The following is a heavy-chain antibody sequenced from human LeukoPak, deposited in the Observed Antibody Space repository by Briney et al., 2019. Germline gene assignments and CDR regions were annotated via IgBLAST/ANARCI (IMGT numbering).Heavy chain of an antibody. D-gene: IGHD1-26*01. CDR1: GFTFSSYA. CDR2: FSASGGST. CDR3: AKGNSGSYLMHFDY. V-gene: IGHV3-23*01. J-gene: IGHJ4*02. Sequence: GGSLRLFCAASGFTFSSYAMSWLPQAPGKGLEWVSGFSASGGSTYYADSVKGRFTIYRDNSKNTLYLQMNSLRAEDTAVYYCAKGNSGSYLMHFDYWGQGTLVTVSS.